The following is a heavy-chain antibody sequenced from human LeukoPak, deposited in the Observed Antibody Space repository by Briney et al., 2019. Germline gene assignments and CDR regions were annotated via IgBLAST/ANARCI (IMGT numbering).Heavy chain of an antibody. CDR3: AKKSPGTYYAPPDS. D-gene: IGHD3-10*01. V-gene: IGHV3-23*01. CDR2: LSGSGGNT. J-gene: IGHJ4*02. CDR1: GFIFSSYA. Sequence: GGSLRLSCAASGFIFSSYAMSWVRQAPGKGLEWVSALSGSGGNTYYADSVKGRFAISRDNSKSTLYLQMNSLRAEDTAAYYCAKKSPGTYYAPPDSWGQGTLVTVSS.